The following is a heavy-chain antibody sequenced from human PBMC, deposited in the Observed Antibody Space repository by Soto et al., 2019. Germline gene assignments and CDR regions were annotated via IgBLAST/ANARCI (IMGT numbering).Heavy chain of an antibody. D-gene: IGHD2-2*01. CDR3: ARSSNRANYLDY. J-gene: IGHJ4*02. Sequence: SEARSLTCAVSGYFISRNNWLGWIRQPPGKGLEWIGYIYYSGTTYYNPSLKSRVTMSVDTSKNQFSLKLSSVTAADTAVYYCARSSNRANYLDYSGQRTLVTVSS. CDR1: GYFISRNNW. V-gene: IGHV4-28*01. CDR2: IYYSGTT.